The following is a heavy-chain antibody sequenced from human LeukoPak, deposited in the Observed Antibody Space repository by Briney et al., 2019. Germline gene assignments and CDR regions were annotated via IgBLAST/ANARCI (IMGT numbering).Heavy chain of an antibody. J-gene: IGHJ4*02. D-gene: IGHD3-3*01. CDR1: GFTVSSNY. Sequence: GGSLRLSWAASGFTVSSNYMSWVRQAPGKGLEWVSVIYSGGSTYYADSVKGRFTISRDNSKNTLYLQMNSLRAEDTAVYYCVDFWSGQWGQGTLVTVSS. V-gene: IGHV3-53*01. CDR3: VDFWSGQ. CDR2: IYSGGST.